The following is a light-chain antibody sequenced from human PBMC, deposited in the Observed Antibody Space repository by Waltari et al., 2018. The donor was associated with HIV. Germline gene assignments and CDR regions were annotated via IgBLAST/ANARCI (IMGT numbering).Light chain of an antibody. Sequence: QSALTQPPSASGSLGQSVTISCTGSSSDIGAYAFVSWFQQHPHSAPKLLLYKVTRRPSTVSDRFSGSRSDNTAFLTVAGLQPDDEATYFCSSYGDSLRVLFGGGTNVTVL. J-gene: IGLJ3*02. CDR1: SSDIGAYAF. CDR3: SSYGDSLRVL. CDR2: KVT. V-gene: IGLV2-8*01.